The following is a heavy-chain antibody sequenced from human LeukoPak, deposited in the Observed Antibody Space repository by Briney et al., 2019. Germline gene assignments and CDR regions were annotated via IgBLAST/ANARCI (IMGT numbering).Heavy chain of an antibody. CDR3: ARRPAYYYDSSGYLDHAFDI. CDR1: GYSFTSYW. D-gene: IGHD3-22*01. Sequence: PGESLKISCKGSGYSFTSYWIGWVRQMPGKGLEWMGIIYPGDSDTRYSPSFQGQVTISADKSISTAYLQWSSLKASDTAMYYCARRPAYYYDSSGYLDHAFDIWGQGTMVTVSS. V-gene: IGHV5-51*01. J-gene: IGHJ3*02. CDR2: IYPGDSDT.